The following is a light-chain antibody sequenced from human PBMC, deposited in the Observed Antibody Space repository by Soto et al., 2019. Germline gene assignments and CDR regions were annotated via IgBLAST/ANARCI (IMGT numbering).Light chain of an antibody. CDR2: EVS. V-gene: IGLV2-23*02. CDR1: SSDVGSYNL. CDR3: CSYAGSRVV. Sequence: QSALTQPASVSGSPGQSITISCTGTSSDVGSYNLVSWYQQHPGKAPKLMIYEVSKRPSGVSNRFSGSKSCNTASLTISGLQADDEADYYCCSYAGSRVVFGGGTKLTVL. J-gene: IGLJ2*01.